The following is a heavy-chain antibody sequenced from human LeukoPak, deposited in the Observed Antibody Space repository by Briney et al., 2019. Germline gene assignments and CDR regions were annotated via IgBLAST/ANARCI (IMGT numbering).Heavy chain of an antibody. Sequence: ASVKVSCKASGYTFTGYYMHWVRQAPGQGLEWMGRINPNSGGTNYAQKFQGRVTMTRDTSISTAYMELSRLRSDDTAVYYCARVGLLTGYYFFDYWGQGTLVTVSS. CDR1: GYTFTGYY. D-gene: IGHD3-9*01. J-gene: IGHJ4*02. CDR3: ARVGLLTGYYFFDY. V-gene: IGHV1-2*02. CDR2: INPNSGGT.